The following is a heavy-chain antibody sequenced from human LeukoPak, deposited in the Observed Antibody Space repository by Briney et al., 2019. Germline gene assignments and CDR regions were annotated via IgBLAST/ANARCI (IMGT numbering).Heavy chain of an antibody. CDR2: INHSGST. CDR3: ASRSDYADYFDY. J-gene: IGHJ4*02. CDR1: GGSISSYY. D-gene: IGHD4-17*01. Sequence: PSETLSLTCTVSGGSISSYYWSWIRQPPGKGLEWIGEINHSGSTNYNPSLKSRVTISVDTSKNQFSLKLSSVTAADTAVYYCASRSDYADYFDYWGQGTLVTVSS. V-gene: IGHV4-34*01.